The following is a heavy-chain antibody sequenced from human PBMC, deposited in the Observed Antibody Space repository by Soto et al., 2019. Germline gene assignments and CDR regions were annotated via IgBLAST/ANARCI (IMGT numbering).Heavy chain of an antibody. D-gene: IGHD1-26*01. Sequence: VSVTVSSKASGHTFTSYGISWVRQTPGQGLEWMGWISAYNSNINYAQKLQGRVTMTTDTSTSTAYMELRSLRSDDTAVYFGARDRLGATGDYWGQGTLVTVSS. J-gene: IGHJ4*02. CDR1: GHTFTSYG. CDR3: ARDRLGATGDY. CDR2: ISAYNSNI. V-gene: IGHV1-18*01.